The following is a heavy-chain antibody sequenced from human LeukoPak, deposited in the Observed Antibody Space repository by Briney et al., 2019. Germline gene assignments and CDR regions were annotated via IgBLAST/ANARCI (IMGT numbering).Heavy chain of an antibody. CDR3: ARSIAVAGTKAFDI. CDR1: GYTFTSYG. V-gene: IGHV1-2*06. D-gene: IGHD6-19*01. J-gene: IGHJ3*02. Sequence: AASVKVSCKASGYTFTSYGISWVRQAPGQGLEWMGRINPNSGGTNYAQKFQGRVTMTRDTSISTAYMELSRLRSDDTAVYYCARSIAVAGTKAFDIWGQGTMVTVSS. CDR2: INPNSGGT.